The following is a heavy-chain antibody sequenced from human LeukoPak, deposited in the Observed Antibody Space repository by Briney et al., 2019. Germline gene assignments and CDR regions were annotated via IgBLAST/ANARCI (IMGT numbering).Heavy chain of an antibody. CDR1: GGSIKSNNYY. Sequence: SETLSLTCSVSGGSIKSNNYYWAWIRQPPGKGLEWIGNFHYSGSSYYNPSLKSRATISVDTSKNQISLKLSSVTAADTAVFYCASFRGVLAAGDFDYWGQGTLVTVSS. CDR3: ASFRGVLAAGDFDY. D-gene: IGHD3-9*01. J-gene: IGHJ4*02. V-gene: IGHV4-39*01. CDR2: FHYSGSS.